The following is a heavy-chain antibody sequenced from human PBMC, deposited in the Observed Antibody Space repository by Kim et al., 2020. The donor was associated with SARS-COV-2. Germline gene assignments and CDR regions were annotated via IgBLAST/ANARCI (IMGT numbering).Heavy chain of an antibody. Sequence: SETLSLTCTVSGGPISSRSFYWGWIRQSPGKGLEWIGSIYYSGTTYYDPSLKSRVTISVDTSKNQFSLKLISVTTADTAVYYCARERIVMVRGPYPHIDAFDIWGQGTMVTVSS. D-gene: IGHD3-10*01. V-gene: IGHV4-39*01. CDR1: GGPISSRSFY. CDR2: IYYSGTT. CDR3: ARERIVMVRGPYPHIDAFDI. J-gene: IGHJ3*02.